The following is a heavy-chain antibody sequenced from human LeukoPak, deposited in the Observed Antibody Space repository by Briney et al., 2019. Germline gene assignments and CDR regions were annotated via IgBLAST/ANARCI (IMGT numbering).Heavy chain of an antibody. Sequence: PGGSLRLSCAASGFTFSGSAMHWVRQAPGKGLEWVAFIRYDGSNKYYADSVKGRFTISRDNSKNTLYVQMNSLRAEDTAVYYCAKDLRGYSYGYSVDYRGQGTLVTVSS. CDR1: GFTFSGSA. V-gene: IGHV3-30*02. D-gene: IGHD5-18*01. CDR3: AKDLRGYSYGYSVDY. J-gene: IGHJ4*02. CDR2: IRYDGSNK.